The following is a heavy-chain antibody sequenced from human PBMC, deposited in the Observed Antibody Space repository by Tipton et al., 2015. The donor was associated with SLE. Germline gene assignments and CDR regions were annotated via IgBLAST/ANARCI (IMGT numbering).Heavy chain of an antibody. CDR2: INHSGST. J-gene: IGHJ4*02. CDR3: ARADGPEDY. Sequence: LRLSCAVYGGSFSGYYWSWIRQPPGKGLEWIGEINHSGSTNYNPSPKSRVTISVDTSKNQFSLKLSSVTAADTAVYYCARADGPEDYWGQGTLVTVSS. D-gene: IGHD2-2*01. V-gene: IGHV4-34*01. CDR1: GGSFSGYY.